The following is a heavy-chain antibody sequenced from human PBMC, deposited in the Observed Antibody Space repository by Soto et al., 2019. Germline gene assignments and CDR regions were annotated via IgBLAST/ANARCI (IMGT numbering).Heavy chain of an antibody. CDR1: GFTFSSYA. D-gene: IGHD7-27*01. V-gene: IGHV3-23*01. CDR2: ITASGGGI. CDR3: AKDLGMFYYYGMYV. Sequence: EVQLLESGGGLVQPGGSLRLSCAASGFTFSSYAMTWVRQAPGKGLEWVSAITASGGGIYYADSVKGRFTISRDYSKNTLYLRMNRLRAEDTAIYYCAKDLGMFYYYGMYVWGQGTTVTVSS. J-gene: IGHJ6*02.